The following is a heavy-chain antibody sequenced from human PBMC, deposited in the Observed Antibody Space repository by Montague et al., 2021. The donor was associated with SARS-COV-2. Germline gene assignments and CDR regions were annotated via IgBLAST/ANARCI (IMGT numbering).Heavy chain of an antibody. Sequence: SETLSLTCVVYGGSFSGYYWSWIRQPPGKGLEWIGEINHSGSTNYNPSLKSRVTISVDTSKKQFSLRLNSVTAADTAVYYCARGGGYSYGALDYWGQGTLVIASS. J-gene: IGHJ4*02. CDR1: GGSFSGYY. CDR2: INHSGST. D-gene: IGHD5-18*01. V-gene: IGHV4-34*01. CDR3: ARGGGYSYGALDY.